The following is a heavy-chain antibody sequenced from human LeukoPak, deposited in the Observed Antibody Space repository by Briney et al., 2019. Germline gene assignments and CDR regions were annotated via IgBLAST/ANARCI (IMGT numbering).Heavy chain of an antibody. CDR3: ARMALSSLDY. CDR1: GHTFTSYD. V-gene: IGHV1-8*01. J-gene: IGHJ4*02. D-gene: IGHD6-19*01. Sequence: ASVKVSCKASGHTFTSYDINWVRQATGQGLEWTGWMNPNSGNTGYAQKFQGRVTMTRNTSISTAYMELSSLRSEDTAVYYCARMALSSLDYWGQGTLVTVSS. CDR2: MNPNSGNT.